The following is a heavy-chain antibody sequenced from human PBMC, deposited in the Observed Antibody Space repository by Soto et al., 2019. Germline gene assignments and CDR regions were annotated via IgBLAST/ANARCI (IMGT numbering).Heavy chain of an antibody. V-gene: IGHV6-1*01. CDR2: TYYRSKWYN. J-gene: IGHJ4*02. D-gene: IGHD3-10*01. Sequence: SQTLSLTCAISGDSVSSNSAAWNWIRQSPSRGLEWLGRTYYRSKWYNDYAVSVKSRITINADTSKNQFSLQLNSVTPEDTAVYYCARAEYYFGSGSYYNPPSYFEYWGQGTQVTVSS. CDR3: ARAEYYFGSGSYYNPPSYFEY. CDR1: GDSVSSNSAA.